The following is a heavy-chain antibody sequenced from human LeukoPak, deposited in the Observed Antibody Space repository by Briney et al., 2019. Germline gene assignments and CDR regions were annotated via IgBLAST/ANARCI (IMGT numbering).Heavy chain of an antibody. Sequence: PSETLSLTCTVSGGSINSYYWSWIRQSPAKGLGWIGYIYYTGSINYNPSLKSRVTILVDMSKNQFSLKLSSVTAADTAVYYCVRHIRLGGWFDPWGQGTLVTVSS. J-gene: IGHJ5*02. CDR2: IYYTGSI. D-gene: IGHD2-2*02. CDR1: GGSINSYY. CDR3: VRHIRLGGWFDP. V-gene: IGHV4-59*08.